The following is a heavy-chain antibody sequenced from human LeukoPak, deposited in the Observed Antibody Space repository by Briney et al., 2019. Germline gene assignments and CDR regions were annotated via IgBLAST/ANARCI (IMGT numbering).Heavy chain of an antibody. D-gene: IGHD2-2*01. CDR3: ARVGVLGYCSSTSCSLPSGWFDP. CDR2: ISAYNGNT. V-gene: IGHV1-18*01. Sequence: ASVKVSCKASGYTFTSYGISWVRQAPGQGLEWMGWISAYNGNTNYAQKLQGRVTMTTDTSTSTAYMELRSLRSDDTAVYYCARVGVLGYCSSTSCSLPSGWFDPWGQGTLVTVSS. J-gene: IGHJ5*02. CDR1: GYTFTSYG.